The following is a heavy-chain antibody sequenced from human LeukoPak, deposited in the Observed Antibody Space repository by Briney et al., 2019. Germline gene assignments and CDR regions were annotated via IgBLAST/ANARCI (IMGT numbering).Heavy chain of an antibody. CDR1: GFTFSNAW. CDR2: IKSKTDGATT. Sequence: GGSLRLSCAASGFTFSNAWMSWVRQAPGKGLEWVGRIKSKTDGATTDYAAPVKGRFPISRDDSKNTLYLQKNSPKTEDTAVYYCQSHSVSRRATYYYYYMDVWGKGTTVTVSS. CDR3: QSHSVSRRATYYYYYMDV. J-gene: IGHJ6*03. V-gene: IGHV3-15*01. D-gene: IGHD1-26*01.